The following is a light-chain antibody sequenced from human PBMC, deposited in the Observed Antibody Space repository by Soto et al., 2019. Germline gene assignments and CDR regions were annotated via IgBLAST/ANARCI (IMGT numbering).Light chain of an antibody. CDR3: QQRSNWPS. CDR1: QSVSSY. J-gene: IGKJ3*01. V-gene: IGKV3-11*01. CDR2: DAS. Sequence: EIVLTQSPATLSLSPGERATLSCRASQSVSSYLAWYQHKPGQAPRLLIYDASNRATGIPPRFSGSGSGTDFTLTTGSLAPEELAAYYCQQRSNWPSFGPGTKVDIK.